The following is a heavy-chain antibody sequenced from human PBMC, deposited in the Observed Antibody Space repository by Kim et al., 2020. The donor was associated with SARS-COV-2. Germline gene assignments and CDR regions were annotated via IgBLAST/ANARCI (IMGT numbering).Heavy chain of an antibody. CDR2: GA. J-gene: IGHJ4*02. D-gene: IGHD2-21*01. V-gene: IGHV3-74*01. CDR3: ARFAVVTGGDY. Sequence: GADYAESVKERFTISRDNAKSTLYLQMDSLTDDETAVYYCARFAVVTGGDYWGQGTLVTVSS.